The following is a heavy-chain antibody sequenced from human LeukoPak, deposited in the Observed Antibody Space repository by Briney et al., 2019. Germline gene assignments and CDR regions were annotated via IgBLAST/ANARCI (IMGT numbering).Heavy chain of an antibody. CDR3: ARGAAVVGIYYYYYMDV. J-gene: IGHJ6*03. V-gene: IGHV6-1*01. CDR2: TYYRSKWYT. Sequence: SQTLSLTCAISGDSVSSNSATWNWIRQSPSRGLEWLGRTYYRSKWYTDYAVSVKSRITINPDTIKNQFSLQLNSVIAEDTAVYYCARGAAVVGIYYYYYMDVWGRGTTVTVSS. CDR1: GDSVSSNSAT. D-gene: IGHD6-19*01.